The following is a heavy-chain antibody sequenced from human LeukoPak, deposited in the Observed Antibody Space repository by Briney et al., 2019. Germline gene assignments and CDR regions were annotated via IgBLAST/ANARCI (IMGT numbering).Heavy chain of an antibody. CDR1: GFTFSSYE. J-gene: IGHJ4*02. D-gene: IGHD4-17*01. CDR3: ARERIYGDYFDY. V-gene: IGHV3-48*03. Sequence: PGGSLRLSCAASGFTFSSYEFNWVRQVPGKGLEWVSYISSSGNTIYYADSVKGRFIVSRDNAKNSLFLQMNGLRAEDTAIYYCARERIYGDYFDYWGQGALVTVSS. CDR2: ISSSGNTI.